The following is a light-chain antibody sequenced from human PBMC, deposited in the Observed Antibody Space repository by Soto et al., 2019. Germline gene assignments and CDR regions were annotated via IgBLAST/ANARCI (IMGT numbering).Light chain of an antibody. V-gene: IGLV2-8*01. CDR2: EVN. Sequence: QSALTQPPSASGSPGQSVTISCTGTSSDVGGYNYVSWYQQRPGKAPKLIIYEVNKRPSGVPDRVFGSKSGNTASLTVSGLQTEDEADYYCCSFAGTNSFVFGTGTNVTVL. CDR1: SSDVGGYNY. J-gene: IGLJ1*01. CDR3: CSFAGTNSFV.